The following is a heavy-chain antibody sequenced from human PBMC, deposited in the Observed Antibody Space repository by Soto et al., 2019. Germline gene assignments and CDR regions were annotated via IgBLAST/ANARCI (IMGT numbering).Heavy chain of an antibody. D-gene: IGHD6-13*01. CDR3: AREGSSWDYNWFDP. CDR2: IYYSGST. Sequence: PSETLSLTCTVSGCSISSRSYYWGWIRQPPGKGLEWIGSIYYSGSTYYNPSLKSRVTISVDTSKNQFSLKLSSVTAADTAVYYCAREGSSWDYNWFDPWGQGTLVTVSS. CDR1: GCSISSRSYY. V-gene: IGHV4-39*02. J-gene: IGHJ5*02.